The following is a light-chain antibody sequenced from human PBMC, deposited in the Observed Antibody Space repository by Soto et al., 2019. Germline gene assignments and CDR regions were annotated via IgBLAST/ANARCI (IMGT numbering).Light chain of an antibody. CDR3: SSYSVTSTHYV. V-gene: IGLV2-14*01. CDR2: EVS. J-gene: IGLJ1*01. Sequence: SALTQPASVSGSPGQSITISCTGTSSDIGGYNYVSWYQHHPGKAPKLLIYEVSNRPSGVSHRFSGSKSGKTASLIISGLQSEDEADYYCSSYSVTSTHYVFGSGTKLTVL. CDR1: SSDIGGYNY.